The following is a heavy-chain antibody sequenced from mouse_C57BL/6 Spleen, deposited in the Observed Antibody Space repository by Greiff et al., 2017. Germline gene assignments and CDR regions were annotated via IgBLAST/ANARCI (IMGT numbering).Heavy chain of an antibody. J-gene: IGHJ1*03. CDR3: TRDPGSLYWYFDV. Sequence: EVKLMESGEGLVKPGGSLKLSCAASGFTFSSYAMSWVRQTPEKRLEWVAYISSGGDYIYYADTVKGRFTISRDNARNTLYLQMSGLKSGYTAMYYCTRDPGSLYWYFDVWGTGTTVTVSS. V-gene: IGHV5-9-1*02. CDR1: GFTFSSYA. CDR2: ISSGGDYI. D-gene: IGHD4-1*01.